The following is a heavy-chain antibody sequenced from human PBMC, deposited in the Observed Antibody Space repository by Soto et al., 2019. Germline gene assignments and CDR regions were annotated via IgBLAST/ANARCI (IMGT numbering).Heavy chain of an antibody. CDR2: IYYSGTS. J-gene: IGHJ5*02. V-gene: IGHV4-39*01. D-gene: IGHD2-2*01. CDR1: GGSISHDTYY. Sequence: QLQLQESGPGLVKPSETLSLTCTVSGGSISHDTYYWGWIRQPPGKGLEWIGSIYYSGTSSYNPSLKSRVTMSVDTSKKQLSLRLSSVTAADTAVYYCARLHCDSPNCVPLDPWGQGTLVIVSS. CDR3: ARLHCDSPNCVPLDP.